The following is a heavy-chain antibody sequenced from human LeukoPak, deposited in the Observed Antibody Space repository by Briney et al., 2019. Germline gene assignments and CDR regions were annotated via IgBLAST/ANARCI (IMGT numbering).Heavy chain of an antibody. CDR2: INHSGGT. CDR3: ARPEAVAGTGAFDI. Sequence: PSETLSLTCAVYGGSFSGYYWSWIRQPPGKGLEWIGEINHSGGTNYNPSLKSRVTISVDTSKNQFSLKLSSVTAADTAVYYCARPEAVAGTGAFDIWGQGTMVTVSS. D-gene: IGHD6-19*01. V-gene: IGHV4-34*01. J-gene: IGHJ3*02. CDR1: GGSFSGYY.